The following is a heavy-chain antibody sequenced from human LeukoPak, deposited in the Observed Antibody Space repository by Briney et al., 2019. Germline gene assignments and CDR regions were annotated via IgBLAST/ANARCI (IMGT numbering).Heavy chain of an antibody. CDR2: IYYSGST. D-gene: IGHD2-2*01. CDR1: GGSISSSSYY. J-gene: IGHJ6*03. V-gene: IGHV4-39*01. CDR3: ARQALLGYCSGTSCYSYYMDV. Sequence: LETLSLTCTVSGGSISSSSYYWGWIRQPPGKGLEWIGSIYYSGSTYYNPSLKSRVTISVDTSKNQFSLKLSSVTAADTAVYYCARQALLGYCSGTSCYSYYMDVWGKGTTVTVSS.